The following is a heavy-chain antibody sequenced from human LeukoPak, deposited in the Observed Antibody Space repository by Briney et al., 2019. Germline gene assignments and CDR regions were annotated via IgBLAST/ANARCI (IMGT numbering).Heavy chain of an antibody. D-gene: IGHD2-2*01. CDR2: IYHSGST. Sequence: SLTXXXXGGSXXXXGYXXXXXXQXXXKGXEWIGYIYHSGSTYYNPSLKSRVTISVDRSKNQFSLKLSSVTAADTAVYYCARGIVVWAPFGYWGQGTLVTVSS. J-gene: IGHJ4*02. CDR1: GGSXXXXGYX. CDR3: ARGIVVWAPFGY. V-gene: IGHV4-30-2*01.